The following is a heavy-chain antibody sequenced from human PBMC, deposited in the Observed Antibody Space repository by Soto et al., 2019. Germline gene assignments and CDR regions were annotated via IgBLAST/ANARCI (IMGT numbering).Heavy chain of an antibody. V-gene: IGHV1-69*13. D-gene: IGHD4-4*01. J-gene: IGHJ4*02. CDR3: ALTKPDFDY. CDR2: IIPIFGTA. CDR1: GGTFSSYA. Sequence: ASVKVSCKASGGTFSSYAISWVRQAPGQGLEWMGGIIPIFGTANYAQKFQGRVTITADESTSTAYMELRSLRSDDTAVYYCALTKPDFDYWGQGTMVTVSS.